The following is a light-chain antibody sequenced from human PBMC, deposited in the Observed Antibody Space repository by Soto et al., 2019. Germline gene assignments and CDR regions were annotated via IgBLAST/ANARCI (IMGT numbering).Light chain of an antibody. J-gene: IGKJ5*01. Sequence: ETVMTISPATLSVSPRESATLSCRASQTVSITYLTWYQQKPGQAPRLLIFGASKRATGIPDRFSGSGSGRDFTLTISGLEPEDFAVYYCQQYGSSPRISFGQGTRLANK. CDR1: QTVSITY. V-gene: IGKV3-20*01. CDR3: QQYGSSPRIS. CDR2: GAS.